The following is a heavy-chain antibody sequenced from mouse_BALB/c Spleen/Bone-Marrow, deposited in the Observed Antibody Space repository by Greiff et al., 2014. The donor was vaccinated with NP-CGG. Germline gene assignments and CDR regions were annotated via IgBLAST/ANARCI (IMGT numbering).Heavy chain of an antibody. D-gene: IGHD2-14*01. CDR1: GFTFSDYY. CDR3: TRHDYRYDAWFAY. J-gene: IGHJ3*01. Sequence: VQLKESGGGLVQPGGSLKLSCAPSGFTFSDYYMYWVRQTPEKRLEWVASISNGVGNTDYPDTLKGRFTISRDNAKNTLYLQMSRLKSEDTAIYYCTRHDYRYDAWFAYWGQGTLVTVSA. V-gene: IGHV5-12*01. CDR2: ISNGVGNT.